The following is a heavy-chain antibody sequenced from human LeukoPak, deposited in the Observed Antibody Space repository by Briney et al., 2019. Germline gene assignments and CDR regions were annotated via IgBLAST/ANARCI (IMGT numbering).Heavy chain of an antibody. D-gene: IGHD4-17*01. CDR1: GFTFSSYE. Sequence: GGSVRLSCAASGFTFSSYEMNWVRQAPGKGLEWVSYISSSGSTIYYADSVKGRFTISRDNAKNSLYLQMNSLRAEDTAVYYCARDQGDYTFDYWGQGTLVTVSS. J-gene: IGHJ4*02. CDR2: ISSSGSTI. CDR3: ARDQGDYTFDY. V-gene: IGHV3-48*03.